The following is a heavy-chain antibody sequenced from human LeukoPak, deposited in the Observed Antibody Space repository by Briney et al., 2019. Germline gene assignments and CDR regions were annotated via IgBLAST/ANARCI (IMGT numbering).Heavy chain of an antibody. V-gene: IGHV3-33*01. CDR3: TRDRELTSYDSAAFDI. D-gene: IGHD3-22*01. CDR2: IWYDGSNK. CDR1: GFTFCSYS. J-gene: IGHJ3*02. Sequence: PGRSLRLSCAASGFTFCSYSMHCVRQAPGKGLEWVAVIWYDGSNKYYADSVKGRFTISRDNSKNTLYLQMNSLRAEDTAVYYCTRDRELTSYDSAAFDISGRGTMVTVSS.